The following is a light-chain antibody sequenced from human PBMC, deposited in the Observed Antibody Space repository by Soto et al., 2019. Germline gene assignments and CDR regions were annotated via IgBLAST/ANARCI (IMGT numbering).Light chain of an antibody. CDR3: QQYDTLPPIT. Sequence: DLQMTQSPSSLSASVGDRVTITCQASQDISNFLNWFQQKPGKAPKLLIYGASNLETGVPSRFSGSGSGTDFFFTISSLQPEDIATYYCQQYDTLPPITFGQGTRLEIK. CDR2: GAS. J-gene: IGKJ5*01. V-gene: IGKV1-33*01. CDR1: QDISNF.